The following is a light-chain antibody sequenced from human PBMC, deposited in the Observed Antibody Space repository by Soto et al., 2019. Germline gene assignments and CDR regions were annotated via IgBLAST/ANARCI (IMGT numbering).Light chain of an antibody. Sequence: DIQMTQSPSSLSASVGDRVTITCRASQGIDNYLAWYQQRPGKVHHLLIYAASSLQSGVPSRFSGSGTGTDFALTIDSVQPEDVATYFCQKYDSAAPSFGGGTRLQIK. CDR1: QGIDNY. V-gene: IGKV1-27*01. J-gene: IGKJ4*01. CDR3: QKYDSAAPS. CDR2: AAS.